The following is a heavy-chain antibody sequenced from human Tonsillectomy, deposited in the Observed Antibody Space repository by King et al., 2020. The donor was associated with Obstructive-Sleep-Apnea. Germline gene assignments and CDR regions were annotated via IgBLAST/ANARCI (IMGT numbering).Heavy chain of an antibody. CDR2: IYYTGSS. Sequence: QLQESGPGLVKPSETLSHTCTVSGGYISTYYWSWIRQPPGKGLEWIGYIYYTGSSNYNPSLKSRVTISVDTSKNQFSLKLSSVTAADTAIYYCARAPYGSGIIDWFDPWGQGTLVTVSS. CDR3: ARAPYGSGIIDWFDP. CDR1: GGYISTYY. J-gene: IGHJ5*02. D-gene: IGHD3-10*01. V-gene: IGHV4-59*01.